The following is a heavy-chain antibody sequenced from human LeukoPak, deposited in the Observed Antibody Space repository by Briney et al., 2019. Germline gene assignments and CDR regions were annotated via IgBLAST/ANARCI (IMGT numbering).Heavy chain of an antibody. CDR3: ASKGDTYCGGDSYSN. Sequence: SVKVSCKASGGTFSSYTISWVRQAPGQGLEWMGRIIPILGIANYAQKFQGRVTITADKSTSTAYMELSSLRSEDTAVYYCASKGDTYCGGDSYSNWGQGTLVTVSS. D-gene: IGHD2-21*01. CDR2: IIPILGIA. CDR1: GGTFSSYT. J-gene: IGHJ4*02. V-gene: IGHV1-69*02.